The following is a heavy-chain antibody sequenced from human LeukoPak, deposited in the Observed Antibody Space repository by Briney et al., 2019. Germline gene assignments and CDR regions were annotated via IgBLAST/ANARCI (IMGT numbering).Heavy chain of an antibody. CDR1: GGSISSYY. V-gene: IGHV4-59*01. CDR2: IYYSGST. CDR3: ARDGYNQGHDAFDI. J-gene: IGHJ3*02. D-gene: IGHD5-24*01. Sequence: PSETLSLTCTVSGGSISSYYWSWIRQPPGKGLEWIGYIYYSGSTNYNPSLKSRVTISVDTSKNQFSLKPSSVTAADTAVYYCARDGYNQGHDAFDIWGQGTMVTVSS.